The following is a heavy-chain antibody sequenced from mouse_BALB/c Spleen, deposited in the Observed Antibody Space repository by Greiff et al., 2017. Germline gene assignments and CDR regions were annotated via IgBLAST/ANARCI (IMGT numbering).Heavy chain of an antibody. J-gene: IGHJ2*01. CDR2: ISSGGSYT. Sequence: EVKLMESGGGLVQPGGSLKLSCAASGFTFSSYTMSWVRQTPEKRLEWVATISSGGSYTYYPDSVKGRFTISRDNAKNTLYLQMSSLKSEDTAMYYCTRDHYYFDYWGQGTTLTVSS. V-gene: IGHV5-6-4*01. CDR1: GFTFSSYT. CDR3: TRDHYYFDY.